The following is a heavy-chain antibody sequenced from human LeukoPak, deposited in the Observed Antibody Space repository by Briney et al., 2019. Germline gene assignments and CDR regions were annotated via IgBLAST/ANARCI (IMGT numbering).Heavy chain of an antibody. CDR1: GFTHSRCN. D-gene: IGHD5-12*01. V-gene: IGHV3-21*01. J-gene: IGHJ6*02. CDR3: ARNIVRRGYGIDV. Sequence: PGGSLRLSCAASGFTHSRCNMIWLRQAPGKGLEWVSSISSSSSYIYYADSVKGRFTISRDNAKNSLYLQMNSLRAEDTAVYYSARNIVRRGYGIDVWGQGTTVTVSS. CDR2: ISSSSSYI.